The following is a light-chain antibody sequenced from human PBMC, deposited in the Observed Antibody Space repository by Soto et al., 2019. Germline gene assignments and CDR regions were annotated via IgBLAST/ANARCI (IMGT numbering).Light chain of an antibody. CDR2: EVS. V-gene: IGLV2-18*01. Sequence: QSVLTQPPSVSGSPGQSVTISCTGTSSDVGSYNRVSWYQQPPGTAPKLMIYEVSNRPSGVPDRFSGSKSGNTASLTISGLQAEGEADYYCSLYTSSSTWVFGGGTKLTVL. J-gene: IGLJ3*02. CDR3: SLYTSSSTWV. CDR1: SSDVGSYNR.